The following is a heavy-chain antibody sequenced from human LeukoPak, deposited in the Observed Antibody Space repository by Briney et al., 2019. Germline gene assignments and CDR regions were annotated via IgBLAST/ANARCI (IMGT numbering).Heavy chain of an antibody. V-gene: IGHV3-11*06. D-gene: IGHD2-2*01. CDR2: ISSSSSYT. CDR1: GFTFSDYY. J-gene: IGHJ4*02. Sequence: PGGSLRLSCAASGFTFSDYYMSWIRQAPGKGLEWVSYISSSSSYTNYADSVKGRFTISRDNSKNTLYLQMNSLRAEDTAVYYCAREQGYCSSTSCYELVATIPTHFDYWGQGTLVTVSS. CDR3: AREQGYCSSTSCYELVATIPTHFDY.